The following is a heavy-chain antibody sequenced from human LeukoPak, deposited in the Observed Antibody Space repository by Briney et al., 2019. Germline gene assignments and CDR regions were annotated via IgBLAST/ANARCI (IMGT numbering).Heavy chain of an antibody. D-gene: IGHD6-6*01. J-gene: IGHJ6*03. CDR1: GYTFTSYG. CDR3: AKGGGSSSPYYYYYMDV. V-gene: IGHV1-18*01. CDR2: ISTYTGNT. Sequence: ASVKVSCKASGYTFTSYGISWVRQAPGQGLEWMGWISTYTGNTNYLQKLQGRVTMSTDTSTSTAYMELRSLRSDDTAVYFCAKGGGSSSPYYYYYMDVWGKGTTVTVSS.